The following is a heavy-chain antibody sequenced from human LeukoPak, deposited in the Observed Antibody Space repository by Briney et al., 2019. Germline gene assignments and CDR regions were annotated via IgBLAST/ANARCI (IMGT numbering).Heavy chain of an antibody. CDR1: GFTFSSYA. D-gene: IGHD3-3*01. CDR2: ISYDGSNK. V-gene: IGHV3-30*01. J-gene: IGHJ4*02. CDR3: ARDLPEGDFWSGYTFDY. Sequence: GGSLRLSCAASGFTFSSYAMHWLRQAPGKGLEWVAVISYDGSNKYYADSVKGRFTISRDNSKNTLYLQMNSLRAEDTAVYYCARDLPEGDFWSGYTFDYWGQGTLVTVSS.